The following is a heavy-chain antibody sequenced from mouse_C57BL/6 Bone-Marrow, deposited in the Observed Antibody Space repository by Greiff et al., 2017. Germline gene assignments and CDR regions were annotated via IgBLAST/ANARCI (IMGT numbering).Heavy chain of an antibody. CDR1: GYTFTSYW. CDR2: IDPSDSYT. Sequence: QVQLQQPGAELVMPGASVKLSCKASGYTFTSYWMPWVKQRPGQGLEWIGEIDPSDSYTNYNQKFKGKSTLTVDKSSSTAYMQLSSLTSEDSAVYYCAREGVMVPYYFDYWGQGTTLTVSS. V-gene: IGHV1-69*01. J-gene: IGHJ2*01. CDR3: AREGVMVPYYFDY. D-gene: IGHD2-2*01.